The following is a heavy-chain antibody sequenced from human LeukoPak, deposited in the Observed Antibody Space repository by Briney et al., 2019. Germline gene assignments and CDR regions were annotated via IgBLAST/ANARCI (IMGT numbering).Heavy chain of an antibody. CDR2: IYYSGST. D-gene: IGHD3-22*01. Sequence: KPSETLSLTCTVSGGSISSSSYYWGWIRQPPGKGLEWIGSIYYSGSTYYNPSLKSRVTISVDTPKNQFSLKLSSVTAADTAVYYCARHYDSRLFDYWGQGTLVTVSS. J-gene: IGHJ4*02. CDR1: GGSISSSSYY. CDR3: ARHYDSRLFDY. V-gene: IGHV4-39*01.